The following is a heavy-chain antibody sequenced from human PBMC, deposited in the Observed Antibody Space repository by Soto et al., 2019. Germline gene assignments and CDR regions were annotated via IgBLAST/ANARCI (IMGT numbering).Heavy chain of an antibody. J-gene: IGHJ6*02. CDR3: AKDYYGSGSYASYYYYGMDV. CDR1: GYTFTSYG. CDR2: ISAYNGNT. D-gene: IGHD3-10*01. Sequence: QVQLVQPGAEVKKPGASVKVSCKASGYTFTSYGISWVRQAPGQGLEWMGGISAYNGNTNDAQKLQGRVTMTTDTSTSTAYMELRSLRSDDTAVYYCAKDYYGSGSYASYYYYGMDVWGHGTTVTVSS. V-gene: IGHV1-18*01.